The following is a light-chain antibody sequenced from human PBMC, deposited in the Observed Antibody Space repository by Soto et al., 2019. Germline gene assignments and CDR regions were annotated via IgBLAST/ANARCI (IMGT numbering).Light chain of an antibody. CDR3: QQYNDWPPYS. J-gene: IGKJ2*03. CDR1: QSVTSN. Sequence: EIVMTQSPATLSVSPGGRATLSCRASQSVTSNVAWYQQKPGQAPRLLIYGAFIRATGIPARFSGSGSGTEFTLTISSLQSEDFAVYYCQQYNDWPPYSFGQGTKLEIK. CDR2: GAF. V-gene: IGKV3-15*01.